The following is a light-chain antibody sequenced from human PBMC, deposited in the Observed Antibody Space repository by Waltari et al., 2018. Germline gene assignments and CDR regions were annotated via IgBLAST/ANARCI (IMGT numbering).Light chain of an antibody. V-gene: IGLV2-23*01. Sequence: QSALTQTASVSGSLGQAITLSRTGISDDAGNDVHVPWYQHSPGQAPKLIIYEANKRPSGVSSRFSGSKSGNTASLTISGLQAEDEAQYYCSSYANDGTVFGGGTKVTVL. J-gene: IGLJ2*01. CDR2: EAN. CDR3: SSYANDGTV. CDR1: SDDAGNDVH.